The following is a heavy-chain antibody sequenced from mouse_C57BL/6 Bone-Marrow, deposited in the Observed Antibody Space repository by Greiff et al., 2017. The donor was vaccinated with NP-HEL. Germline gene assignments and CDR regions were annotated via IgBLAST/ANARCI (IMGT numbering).Heavy chain of an antibody. V-gene: IGHV1-26*01. CDR1: GYTFTDYY. Sequence: VQLQQSGPELVKPGASVKISCKASGYTFTDYYMNWVKQSHGKSLEWIGDINPNNGGTSYNQQFKGQATLTVDKSSSTAYMELRSLTSEDSAVYYCARRDYCGTGAMDYWGQGTSVTVSS. D-gene: IGHD1-1*01. CDR2: INPNNGGT. CDR3: ARRDYCGTGAMDY. J-gene: IGHJ4*01.